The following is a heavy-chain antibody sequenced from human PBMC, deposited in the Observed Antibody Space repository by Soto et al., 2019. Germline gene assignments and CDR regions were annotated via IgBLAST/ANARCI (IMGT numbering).Heavy chain of an antibody. D-gene: IGHD1-26*01. Sequence: SLRLSCAASGFTFDDYAMHWVRQAPGKGLEWVSGISWNSGSIGYADSVKGRFTISRDNAKNSLYLQMNSLRAEDTALYYCAKDMGSGSYYYYGMDVWGQGTTVTVSS. V-gene: IGHV3-9*01. CDR2: ISWNSGSI. CDR1: GFTFDDYA. CDR3: AKDMGSGSYYYYGMDV. J-gene: IGHJ6*02.